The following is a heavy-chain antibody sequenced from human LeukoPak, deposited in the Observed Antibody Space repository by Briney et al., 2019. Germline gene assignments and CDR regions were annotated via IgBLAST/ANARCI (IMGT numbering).Heavy chain of an antibody. CDR1: GFTFSSHT. Sequence: GGSLRLSCAASGFTFSSHTINWVRQAPGKGLEWVSSISGSSSYIYYADSVKGRFTISRDNAKNSLYLQMNSLRAEDTAVYYCAKDRCSNGVGCYYYYMDVWGKGTTVTISS. CDR3: AKDRCSNGVGCYYYYMDV. J-gene: IGHJ6*03. D-gene: IGHD2-8*01. CDR2: ISGSSSYI. V-gene: IGHV3-21*01.